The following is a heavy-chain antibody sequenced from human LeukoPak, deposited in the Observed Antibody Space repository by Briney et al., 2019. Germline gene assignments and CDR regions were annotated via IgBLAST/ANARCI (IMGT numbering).Heavy chain of an antibody. CDR1: GGSISNSF. V-gene: IGHV4-4*07. D-gene: IGHD2-15*01. Sequence: SETLSLTCTVSGGSISNSFWSWIRQPAGKGLEWIGRIYTDRSTNSNPSLRSRITMSLDTSKNQFSLKLTSVTAADTAVYSCARAPSGCGGTCAFDSWGQGTLVTVSS. J-gene: IGHJ4*02. CDR3: ARAPSGCGGTCAFDS. CDR2: IYTDRST.